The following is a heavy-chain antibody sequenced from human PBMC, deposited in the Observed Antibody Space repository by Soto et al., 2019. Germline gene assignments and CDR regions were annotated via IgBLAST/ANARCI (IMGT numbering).Heavy chain of an antibody. Sequence: GGSLRLSCAASGFIFNSYAMSWVRQAPGKGLEWVSTLTSTGGTYYADSVKGRFPISRDNSKNTLYPQMNNLGAEDTAVYYCAKDGDLYSGYFDYWGQGTLVTVSS. V-gene: IGHV3-23*01. CDR3: AKDGDLYSGYFDY. CDR2: LTSTGGT. CDR1: GFIFNSYA. D-gene: IGHD3-10*01. J-gene: IGHJ4*02.